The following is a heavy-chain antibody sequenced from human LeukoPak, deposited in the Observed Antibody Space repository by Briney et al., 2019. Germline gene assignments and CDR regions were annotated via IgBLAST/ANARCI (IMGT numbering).Heavy chain of an antibody. V-gene: IGHV3-23*01. CDR1: GFTFSSYA. J-gene: IGHJ6*04. CDR2: ISGSGGST. Sequence: GGSLRLCCAASGFTFSSYAMSWDRQAPGKGLEWVSAISGSGGSTYYADSVKGRFTISRDNSKNTLYLQMNSLRAEDTAVYYCAKSLTVTLRGYYYYGMDVWGKGTTVTVSS. CDR3: AKSLTVTLRGYYYYGMDV. D-gene: IGHD4-17*01.